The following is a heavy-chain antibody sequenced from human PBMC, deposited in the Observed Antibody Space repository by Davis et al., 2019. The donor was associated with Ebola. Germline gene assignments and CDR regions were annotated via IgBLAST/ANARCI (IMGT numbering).Heavy chain of an antibody. CDR2: MNPNSGNT. J-gene: IGHJ4*02. V-gene: IGHV1-8*01. Sequence: ASVKVSCKASGYTFTSYDINWVRQATGQGLEWMGWMNPNSGNTGYAQKFQGRVTMTRDTSISTAYMELSRLRSGDTAVYYCARDLGQIDVLMVYAIHYWGQGTLVTVSS. CDR1: GYTFTSYD. CDR3: ARDLGQIDVLMVYAIHY. D-gene: IGHD2-8*01.